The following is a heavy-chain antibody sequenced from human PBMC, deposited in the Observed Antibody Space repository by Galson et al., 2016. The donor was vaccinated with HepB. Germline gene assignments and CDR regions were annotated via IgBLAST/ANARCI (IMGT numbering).Heavy chain of an antibody. D-gene: IGHD3-16*02. CDR3: KKVHLGELSLFS. CDR2: IYWDDDK. CDR1: GFSLRTSGVG. Sequence: PALVNPTQTLTLTCTFSGFSLRTSGVGVGWIRQPPGKALEWLAVIYWDDDKRYRPSLQSRLTITKDTSKNQVVLTMTNMDPVDTATYYCKKVHLGELSLFSWGQGTLVTVSS. V-gene: IGHV2-5*02. J-gene: IGHJ5*02.